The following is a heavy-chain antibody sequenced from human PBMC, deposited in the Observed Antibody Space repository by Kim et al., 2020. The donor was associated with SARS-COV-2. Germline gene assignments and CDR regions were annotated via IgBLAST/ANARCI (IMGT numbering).Heavy chain of an antibody. D-gene: IGHD3-3*01. CDR1: GYSISSGYY. CDR3: ARVSAGYYTPPGF. J-gene: IGHJ4*02. V-gene: IGHV4-38-2*02. CDR2: IYHSGTT. Sequence: SETLSLTCTVSGYSISSGYYWGWIRQPPGKGLEWIGSIYHSGTTYYNPALKSRVTISVDTSNNQFSLKLSSVTAADTAVDYCARVSAGYYTPPGFWGQGT.